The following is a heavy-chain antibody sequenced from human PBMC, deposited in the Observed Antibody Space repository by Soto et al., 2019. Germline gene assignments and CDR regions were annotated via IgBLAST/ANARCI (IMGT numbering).Heavy chain of an antibody. D-gene: IGHD1-1*01. CDR1: GFIFSSSA. Sequence: QVQLEESGGGVVQPGRSLRLSCAASGFIFSSSAMHWVRQAPGKGLEWVAVISYDGSNKYYAGSVKGRFTISRDNSKNTLYLQVNSLRAEDTAVYYCAKDRPGLTHHYFFYYMDVWGKGTTVTVSS. CDR3: AKDRPGLTHHYFFYYMDV. V-gene: IGHV3-30*18. CDR2: ISYDGSNK. J-gene: IGHJ6*03.